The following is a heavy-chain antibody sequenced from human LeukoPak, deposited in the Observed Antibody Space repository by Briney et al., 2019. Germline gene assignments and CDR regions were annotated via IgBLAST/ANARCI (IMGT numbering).Heavy chain of an antibody. J-gene: IGHJ4*02. Sequence: HGESLKISCQGPGYIFTSYWIGWVRQMPGKGLELMGIIYPRDSDTRYSPSFQGQVTISADKSISTAYLQWSSLKASDTAMYYCARHRAMADPFDYWGQGTLVTVSS. CDR1: GYIFTSYW. CDR2: IYPRDSDT. D-gene: IGHD5-18*01. V-gene: IGHV5-51*01. CDR3: ARHRAMADPFDY.